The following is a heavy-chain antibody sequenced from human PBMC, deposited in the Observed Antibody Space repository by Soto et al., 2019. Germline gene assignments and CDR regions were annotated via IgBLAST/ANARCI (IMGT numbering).Heavy chain of an antibody. CDR2: INPNSGGT. Sequence: ASVKVSCKASGYTFTGYYMHWVRQAPGQGLEWMGWINPNSGGTNYAQKFQGWVTMTRDTSISTAYMELSRLRSDDTAVYYCALRYCSRTTCPPLNSYFYMDVWGKGTTVTVSS. D-gene: IGHD2-2*01. CDR3: ALRYCSRTTCPPLNSYFYMDV. J-gene: IGHJ6*03. CDR1: GYTFTGYY. V-gene: IGHV1-2*04.